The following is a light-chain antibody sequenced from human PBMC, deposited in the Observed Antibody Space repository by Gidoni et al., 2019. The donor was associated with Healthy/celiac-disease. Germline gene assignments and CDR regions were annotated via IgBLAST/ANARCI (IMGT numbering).Light chain of an antibody. J-gene: IGLJ2*01. CDR3: QAWDSSTAV. V-gene: IGLV3-1*01. CDR2: QDS. Sequence: SYELTHPPSVSVSPGQTASITCSGDKVGDKYACWYQQKPGQSPVLVIYQDSKRPSGIPERFSGSNSGNTATLTISGTQAMEEADYYCQAWDSSTAVFGGGTKLTVL. CDR1: KVGDKY.